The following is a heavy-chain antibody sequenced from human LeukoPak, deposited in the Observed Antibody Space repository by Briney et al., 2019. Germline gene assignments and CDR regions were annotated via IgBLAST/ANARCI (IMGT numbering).Heavy chain of an antibody. D-gene: IGHD5-24*01. CDR1: RGTFSNYA. V-gene: IGHV1-69*01. J-gene: IGHJ3*02. Sequence: GSSVKVSCKASRGTFSNYAISWVRQAPGQGLEWMGGIIPIFGTANYAQKLQGRVTITADESTSTAYMELSSLRSEDTAIYYCARIRDGYNDAYDIWGQGTVVTVPS. CDR3: ARIRDGYNDAYDI. CDR2: IIPIFGTA.